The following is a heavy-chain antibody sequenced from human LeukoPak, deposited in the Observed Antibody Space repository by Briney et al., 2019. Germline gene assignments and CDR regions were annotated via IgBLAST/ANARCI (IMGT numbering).Heavy chain of an antibody. CDR2: ISNDGSKK. CDR3: AKDRYSYAFEYSDS. J-gene: IGHJ4*02. Sequence: GGSLRLSCAASGFTLSSYGMHWVRQAPGKGLDWVAVISNDGSKKYYADSVKGRFTISRDNSKNTLSLRVSSLRAEDTAVYYCAKDRYSYAFEYSDSWGQGTLVTVSS. D-gene: IGHD5-18*01. CDR1: GFTLSSYG. V-gene: IGHV3-30*18.